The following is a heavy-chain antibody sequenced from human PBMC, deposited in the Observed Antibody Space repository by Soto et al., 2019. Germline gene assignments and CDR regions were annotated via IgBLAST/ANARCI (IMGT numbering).Heavy chain of an antibody. CDR2: INSSSGYI. CDR1: GFTFSSYS. Sequence: EVQLVESGGGLVKPGGSLRLSCAASGFTFSSYSMNWVRQAPGKGLEWVSSINSSSGYIYYADSVRGRFTISRDNAQNSLFLHMNSLRAEDTAVYYCASLYYYDSSGYFGGHYYYGMDVWGQGTTVTVSS. D-gene: IGHD3-22*01. J-gene: IGHJ6*02. V-gene: IGHV3-21*01. CDR3: ASLYYYDSSGYFGGHYYYGMDV.